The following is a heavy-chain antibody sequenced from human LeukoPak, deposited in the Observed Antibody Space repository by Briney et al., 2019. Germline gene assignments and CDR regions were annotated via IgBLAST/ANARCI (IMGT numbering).Heavy chain of an antibody. CDR3: VRDGPNSAGLDFVY. J-gene: IGHJ4*02. V-gene: IGHV3-74*01. CDR2: INEDGSRT. D-gene: IGHD3-16*01. CDR1: EFTFSRYW. Sequence: SGGSLRLSCAASEFTFSRYWMHWVRQAPGKGLVWVSRINEDGSRTNYADAVKGRFTISKDNVKNTLYMEMNNLRAEDTAVYYCVRDGPNSAGLDFVYWGQGTLVTVSS.